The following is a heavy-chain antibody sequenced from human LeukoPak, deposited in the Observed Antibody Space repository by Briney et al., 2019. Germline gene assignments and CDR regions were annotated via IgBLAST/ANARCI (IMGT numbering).Heavy chain of an antibody. J-gene: IGHJ5*02. CDR2: ISPILGIA. V-gene: IGHV1-69*04. D-gene: IGHD1-1*01. Sequence: ASVKVSCKASGYTFTSYDINWVRQATGQGLEWMGRISPILGIANYAQKVKGRLTLTADKSTSTTYMELSSLNSEDTAVYYCARTTGTPDGNWFDPWGQGTLVTVSS. CDR3: ARTTGTPDGNWFDP. CDR1: GYTFTSYD.